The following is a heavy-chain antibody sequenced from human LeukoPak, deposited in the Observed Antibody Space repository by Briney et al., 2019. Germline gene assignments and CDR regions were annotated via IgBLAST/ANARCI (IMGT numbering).Heavy chain of an antibody. CDR3: ARQGAVAGEFDY. V-gene: IGHV5-51*01. CDR2: IYPGDSDT. D-gene: IGHD6-19*01. CDR1: GSRFTSYW. Sequence: GASLQIPGKGSGSRFTSYWIGWVRQMPGKGLEWMGIIYPGDSDTRYSPSFQGQVTISADKSISTPCLQWSSLKAPGTALFYLARQGAVAGEFDYWGQGTLLRVSS. J-gene: IGHJ4*02.